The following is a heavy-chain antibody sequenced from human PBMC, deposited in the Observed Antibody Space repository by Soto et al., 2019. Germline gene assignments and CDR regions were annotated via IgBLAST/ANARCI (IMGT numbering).Heavy chain of an antibody. CDR1: GGSFSGYY. Sequence: SETLSLTCAVYGGSFSGYYWSWIRQPPGKGLEWIGEINHSGSTNYNPSLKSRLTISVDTSKNQFSLKLSSVTAADTAVYYCVVWGSYRYRRVDYWGQGTLVTVSS. CDR2: INHSGST. J-gene: IGHJ4*02. V-gene: IGHV4-34*01. CDR3: VVWGSYRYRRVDY. D-gene: IGHD3-16*02.